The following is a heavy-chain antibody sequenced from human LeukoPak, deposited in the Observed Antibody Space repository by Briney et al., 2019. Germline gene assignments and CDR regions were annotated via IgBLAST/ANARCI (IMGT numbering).Heavy chain of an antibody. J-gene: IGHJ4*02. V-gene: IGHV3-11*01. D-gene: IGHD3-10*01. CDR1: GFTFNDYY. CDR2: ISSGGSTT. CDR3: ARDGGSGSYYIDY. Sequence: GGSLRLSCAASGFTFNDYYMSWIRQAPGKGLEWVSYISSGGSTTYYADSVKGRFTISRDNAKNSLYLQMNSLRAEDAAVYYCARDGGSGSYYIDYWGQGTLVTVSS.